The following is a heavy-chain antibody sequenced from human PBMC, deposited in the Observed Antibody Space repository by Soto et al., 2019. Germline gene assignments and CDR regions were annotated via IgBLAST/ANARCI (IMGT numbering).Heavy chain of an antibody. Sequence: GGSLRLSCAASGFTFDDYAMHWARQAPGKGLEWVSGISWNSGSIGYADSVKGRFTISRDNAKNSLYLQMNSLRAEDTALYYCAKEGYCSSTSCYTGRRAQYYYYYYVMDVWGQGPTVTVS. D-gene: IGHD2-2*02. CDR2: ISWNSGSI. V-gene: IGHV3-9*01. CDR3: AKEGYCSSTSCYTGRRAQYYYYYYVMDV. J-gene: IGHJ6*02. CDR1: GFTFDDYA.